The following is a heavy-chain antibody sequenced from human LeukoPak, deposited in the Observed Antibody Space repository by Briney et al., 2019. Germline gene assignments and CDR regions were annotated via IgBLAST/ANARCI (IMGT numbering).Heavy chain of an antibody. J-gene: IGHJ4*02. CDR2: IIPILGMA. V-gene: IGHV1-69*02. CDR3: ARSEERPY. Sequence: SVKVSCKASGGTFSSYTISWVRQAPGQGLEWMGRIIPILGMANHAQKFQGRVTITADKSTSTAYMELSSLRSEDTAVYYCARSEERPYWGQGTLVTVSS. CDR1: GGTFSSYT.